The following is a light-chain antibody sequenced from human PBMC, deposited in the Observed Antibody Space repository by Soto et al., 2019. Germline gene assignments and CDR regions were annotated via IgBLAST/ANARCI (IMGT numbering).Light chain of an antibody. Sequence: QSALTQPASVSGSPGQSITISCTGTSSDVGNYNYVSWYQQQSGKAPKLIIYEVSNRPSGVSNRFSGSKSGNTASLTISGLQAEDEADYYRSSFTSSRAYVFGIGTKVTVL. CDR3: SSFTSSRAYV. J-gene: IGLJ1*01. CDR2: EVS. V-gene: IGLV2-14*01. CDR1: SSDVGNYNY.